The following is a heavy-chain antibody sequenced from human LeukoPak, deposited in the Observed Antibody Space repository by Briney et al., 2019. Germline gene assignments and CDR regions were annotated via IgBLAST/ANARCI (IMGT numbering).Heavy chain of an antibody. Sequence: PGGSLRLSCAASGFTFSSYAMSWVRQAPGKGLEWVSAISGSGGSTYYADSVKGRFTISRDNSKNTLYLQMNSLRAEDTAVYYCAKDLQMRDSSGYRFVYWGQGTLVTVSS. CDR1: GFTFSSYA. V-gene: IGHV3-23*01. J-gene: IGHJ4*02. CDR3: AKDLQMRDSSGYRFVY. CDR2: ISGSGGST. D-gene: IGHD3-22*01.